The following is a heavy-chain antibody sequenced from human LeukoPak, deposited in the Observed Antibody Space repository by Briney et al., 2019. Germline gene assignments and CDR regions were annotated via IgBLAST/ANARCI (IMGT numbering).Heavy chain of an antibody. CDR1: GFTFSSYS. D-gene: IGHD3-9*01. J-gene: IGHJ6*03. CDR3: AKVAILTGYYYYYYMDV. CDR2: ISSSSSYI. V-gene: IGHV3-21*01. Sequence: GGSLRLSCAASGFTFSSYSMNWVRQAPGKGLEWVSSISSSSSYIYYADSVKGRFTISRDNAKNSLYLQMNSLRAEDTAVYYCAKVAILTGYYYYYYMDVWGKGTTVTVSS.